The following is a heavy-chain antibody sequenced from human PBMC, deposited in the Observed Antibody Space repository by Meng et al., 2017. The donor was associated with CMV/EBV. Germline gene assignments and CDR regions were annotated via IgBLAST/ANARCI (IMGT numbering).Heavy chain of an antibody. Sequence: QVQLQESGPGLVKPSETLSLTCTVSGCSISSYYWSWIRQPPGKGLEWIGYIYYSGSTNYNPSLKSRVTISVDTSKNQFSLKLSSVTAADTAVYYCARDLSGYDYVWGASERARWFDPWGQGTLVTVSS. V-gene: IGHV4-59*01. D-gene: IGHD3-16*01. CDR3: ARDLSGYDYVWGASERARWFDP. J-gene: IGHJ5*02. CDR1: GCSISSYY. CDR2: IYYSGST.